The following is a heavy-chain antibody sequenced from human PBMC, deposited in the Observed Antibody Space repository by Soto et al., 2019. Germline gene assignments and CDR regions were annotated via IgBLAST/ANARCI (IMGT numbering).Heavy chain of an antibody. Sequence: EAQLLESGGSLVQPGGSLRLSCVASGFTFSTYAMSWVRQAPGKGLEWVSALTPSGGETFYADSVKGRFTISRDNSMNALYLQMNSLRIEDTAVYYCAHPRGYGVFDAYDIWGQGTMVTVSS. CDR1: GFTFSTYA. V-gene: IGHV3-23*01. D-gene: IGHD4-17*01. J-gene: IGHJ3*02. CDR2: LTPSGGET. CDR3: AHPRGYGVFDAYDI.